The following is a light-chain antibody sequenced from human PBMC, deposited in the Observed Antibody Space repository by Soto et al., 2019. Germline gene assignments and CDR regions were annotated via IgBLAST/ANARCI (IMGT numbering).Light chain of an antibody. Sequence: DIVMTQSPDSLAVSLGERATINCKCSQNVFYNANNKNYLAWFQQKPGQPPKLLIYWASTRESGVPDRFSGXGXGTDFTLTISSLQAEXXXXXXXQQYYSIPYTFGQGTKLEIK. CDR2: WAS. V-gene: IGKV4-1*01. CDR1: QNVFYNANNKNY. J-gene: IGKJ2*01. CDR3: QQYYSIPYT.